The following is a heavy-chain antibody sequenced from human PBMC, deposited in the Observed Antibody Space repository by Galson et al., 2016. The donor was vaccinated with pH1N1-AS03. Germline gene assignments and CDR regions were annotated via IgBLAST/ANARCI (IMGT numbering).Heavy chain of an antibody. D-gene: IGHD5-12*01. CDR2: IHWDDDK. J-gene: IGHJ4*02. CDR1: GFSLRTSGEG. Sequence: PALVKPTQTLTLTCTFSGFSLRTSGEGVGWIRQPPGKALEWLTLIHWDDDKRYSPSLRTRLTITEDTPKNQVVLTMTNMDPVDTATYFCVHRRRTITVASVFDYWGQGALVTVSS. CDR3: VHRRRTITVASVFDY. V-gene: IGHV2-5*02.